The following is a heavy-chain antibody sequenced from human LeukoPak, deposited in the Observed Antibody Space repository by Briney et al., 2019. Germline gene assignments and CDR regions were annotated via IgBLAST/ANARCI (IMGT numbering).Heavy chain of an antibody. J-gene: IGHJ4*02. Sequence: PGGSLRLSCAASGFTFSSYEMNWVRQAPGKGLEWVSYISSSGSTIYYADSVKGRFTISRDNAKNSLYLQMNSLRAEDTAVYYCARESSGWNGVDYWGQGTLGTVSS. D-gene: IGHD6-19*01. CDR2: ISSSGSTI. V-gene: IGHV3-48*03. CDR1: GFTFSSYE. CDR3: ARESSGWNGVDY.